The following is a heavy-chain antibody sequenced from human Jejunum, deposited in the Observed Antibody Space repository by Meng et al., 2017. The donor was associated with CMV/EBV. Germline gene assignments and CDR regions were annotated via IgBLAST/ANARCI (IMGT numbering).Heavy chain of an antibody. Sequence: SLTCTVSGGSFSSYYYTWIRQPPWKGLEWIGSVSYTGGINYSPSHKSRVTISIDTSQNQFSLKLRSVTAADTAVYFCARGSYYFDYWGQGTLVTVSS. J-gene: IGHJ4*02. CDR3: ARGSYYFDY. V-gene: IGHV4-59*01. CDR2: VSYTGGI. CDR1: GGSFSSYY.